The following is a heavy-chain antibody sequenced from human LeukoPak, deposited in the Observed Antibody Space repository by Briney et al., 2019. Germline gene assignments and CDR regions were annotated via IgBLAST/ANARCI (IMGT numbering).Heavy chain of an antibody. CDR2: MWNDGITG. CDR3: ARDGSGWSSDY. V-gene: IGHV3-33*01. CDR1: GFTFRKYG. J-gene: IGHJ4*02. Sequence: GGSLRLSCAASGFTFRKYGMHRVRQAPGKGLEWVAVMWNDGITGKYADSVRGRFSVSRDNSKNTVYLQMDSLRADDTSVYYCARDGSGWSSDYWGQGTLVTVSS. D-gene: IGHD6-19*01.